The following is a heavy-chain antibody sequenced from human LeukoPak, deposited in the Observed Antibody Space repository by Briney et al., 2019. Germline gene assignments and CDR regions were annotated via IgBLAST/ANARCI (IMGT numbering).Heavy chain of an antibody. CDR3: ARDWTYYDSSGYYRGLYYFDY. Sequence: PSETLSLTCTVSGGSISSYYWSWIRQPAGKGLEWIGRIYTSGGTNYNPSLKSRVTISVDKSKNQFSLKLSSVTAADTAVYYCARDWTYYDSSGYYRGLYYFDYWGQGTLVTVSS. J-gene: IGHJ4*02. CDR1: GGSISSYY. D-gene: IGHD3-22*01. CDR2: IYTSGGT. V-gene: IGHV4-4*07.